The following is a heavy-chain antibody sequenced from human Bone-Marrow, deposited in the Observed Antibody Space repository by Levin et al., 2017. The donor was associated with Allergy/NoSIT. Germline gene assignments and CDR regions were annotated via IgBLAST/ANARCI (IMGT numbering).Heavy chain of an antibody. CDR1: GYTFTDYP. J-gene: IGHJ3*02. V-gene: IGHV1-2*02. CDR2: INPNSGGT. Sequence: GASVKVSCKASGYTFTDYPMHWVRQAPGQGLEWMGWINPNSGGTNSAQNFQGRVTMTRDTSISTAYMELSGLRSDDTAVYYCARLWLGYCTTTTCQGDTSDIWGQGTLVTVSS. D-gene: IGHD2-8*01. CDR3: ARLWLGYCTTTTCQGDTSDI.